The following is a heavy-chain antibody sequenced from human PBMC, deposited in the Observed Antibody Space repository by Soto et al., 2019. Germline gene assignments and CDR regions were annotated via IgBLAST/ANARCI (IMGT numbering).Heavy chain of an antibody. J-gene: IGHJ6*02. Sequence: EVQLVESGGGLVEPGGSLRLSCAPSGLSFSTHSMNWVRQAPGKGLEWVSSISSDSYYIYYADSVKGRFTISRDNAKNSLYLQMNSLSADDTDVYYCARNRNPSSKTHGMDVWGQGTTVTVSS. V-gene: IGHV3-21*01. CDR1: GLSFSTHS. CDR2: ISSDSYYI. CDR3: ARNRNPSSKTHGMDV.